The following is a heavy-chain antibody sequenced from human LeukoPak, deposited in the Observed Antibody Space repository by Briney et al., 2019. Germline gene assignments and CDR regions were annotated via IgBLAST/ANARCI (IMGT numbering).Heavy chain of an antibody. CDR2: ISYDGSNK. Sequence: GGSLRLFCAASGFTFSSYAMHWVRQAPGKGLEWVAVISYDGSNKYYADAVKGRFTISRDNSKNTLYLQMNSLRAEDTAVYYCARGPVTLGYYYGMDVWGQGTTVTVSS. CDR3: ARGPVTLGYYYGMDV. J-gene: IGHJ6*02. V-gene: IGHV3-30*04. CDR1: GFTFSSYA. D-gene: IGHD4-17*01.